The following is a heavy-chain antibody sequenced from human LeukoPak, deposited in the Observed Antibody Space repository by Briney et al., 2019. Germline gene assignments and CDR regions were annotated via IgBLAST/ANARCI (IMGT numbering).Heavy chain of an antibody. V-gene: IGHV4-59*01. CDR1: GGSISGYY. CDR2: IYYSGST. J-gene: IGHJ5*02. D-gene: IGHD3-22*01. Sequence: SETLSLICSVSGGSISGYYWSWIRQSPGKGLEWIAYIYYSGSTNYNPSLKSRVTISVDTSKNQFSLKLSSVTAADTAMYYCARATDASSGYFWFDPWGQGTLVTVSS. CDR3: ARATDASSGYFWFDP.